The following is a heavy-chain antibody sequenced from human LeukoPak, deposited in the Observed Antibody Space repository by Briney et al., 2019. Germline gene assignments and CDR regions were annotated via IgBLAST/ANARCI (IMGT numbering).Heavy chain of an antibody. Sequence: GGSLRLSCVASAFTFNNYWMHWVRQAPGKGLEWVSSISSSSSYIYYADSVKGRFTISRDNAKNSLYLQMNSLRAEDTAVYYCARENPIQSDAFDIWGQGTMVTVSS. D-gene: IGHD2-21*01. CDR2: ISSSSSYI. CDR1: AFTFNNYW. J-gene: IGHJ3*02. V-gene: IGHV3-21*01. CDR3: ARENPIQSDAFDI.